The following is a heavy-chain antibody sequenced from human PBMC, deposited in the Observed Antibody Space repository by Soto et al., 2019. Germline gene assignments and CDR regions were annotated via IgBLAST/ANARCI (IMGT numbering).Heavy chain of an antibody. CDR1: GYSFTSYW. D-gene: IGHD3-3*01. J-gene: IGHJ4*02. V-gene: IGHV5-51*01. CDR3: ARVERDFWSGYYSFDY. CDR2: IYPGDSDT. Sequence: HGESLKISCKGSGYSFTSYWIGWVRQMPGKGLEWMGIIYPGDSDTRYSPSFQGQVTISADKSISTAYLQWSSLKASDTAMYYCARVERDFWSGYYSFDYWGQGTLVTVSS.